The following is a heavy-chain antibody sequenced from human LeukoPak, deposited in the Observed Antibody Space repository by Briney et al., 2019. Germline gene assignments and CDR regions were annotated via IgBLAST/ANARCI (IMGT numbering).Heavy chain of an antibody. CDR1: GVSSDDYY. Sequence: KTSETLSLTSAVSGVSSDDYYWAWVRQTPGKGLEWIGEINHSGYTNDSPSLKSRVTLSIDTSRKQFSLNLRSVTVADAGTYYCTRMTTGHDYWGQGTLVTVSS. V-gene: IGHV4-34*01. CDR3: TRMTTGHDY. J-gene: IGHJ4*02. CDR2: INHSGYT. D-gene: IGHD4-17*01.